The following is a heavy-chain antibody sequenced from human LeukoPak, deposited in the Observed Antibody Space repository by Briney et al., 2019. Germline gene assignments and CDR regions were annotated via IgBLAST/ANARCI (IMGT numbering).Heavy chain of an antibody. CDR2: IYYSGST. CDR1: GGSFSGYY. D-gene: IGHD6-19*01. Sequence: SETLSLTCAVYGGSFSGYYWSWIRQPPGKGLEWIGYIYYSGSTNYNPSLKSRVTISVDTSKNQFSLKLSSVTAADTAVYYCARQQWLKHFDYWGQGTLVTVSS. V-gene: IGHV4-59*08. J-gene: IGHJ4*02. CDR3: ARQQWLKHFDY.